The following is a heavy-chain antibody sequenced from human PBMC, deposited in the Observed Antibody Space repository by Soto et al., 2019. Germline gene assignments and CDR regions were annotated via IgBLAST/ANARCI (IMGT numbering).Heavy chain of an antibody. CDR1: GCTFSGYW. D-gene: IGHD2-15*01. CDR3: PRVYCRGGKRAHLDQ. V-gene: IGHV3-74*01. CDR2: ITSDGSST. J-gene: IGHJ4*02. Sequence: PGGSMRLSCTAAGCTFSGYWMHRVRQDPGKGLVWVSRITSDGSSTSYADSVKGRFTISRDNAKNTMYLQMNSLRAEDTAVYYCPRVYCRGGKRAHLDQRGQGTPVTVSS.